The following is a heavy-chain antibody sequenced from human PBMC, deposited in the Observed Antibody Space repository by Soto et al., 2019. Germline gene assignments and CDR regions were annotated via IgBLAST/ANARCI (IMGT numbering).Heavy chain of an antibody. CDR3: ARGDSSDYSTATPADY. Sequence: GESLKISCSGSGYNFANYWIGWVRQMPGKGLEWMGIIYPSDSDTRYSPSFEGQVTISADRSISTAYLQWNSLKASDTAMYFCARGDSSDYSTATPADYWGQGALVTVSS. CDR2: IYPSDSDT. V-gene: IGHV5-51*01. D-gene: IGHD3-22*01. J-gene: IGHJ4*02. CDR1: GYNFANYW.